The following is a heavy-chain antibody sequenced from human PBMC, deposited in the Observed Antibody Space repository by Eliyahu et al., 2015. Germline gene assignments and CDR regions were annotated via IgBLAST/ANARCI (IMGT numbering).Heavy chain of an antibody. D-gene: IGHD6-6*01. CDR1: GFTFSSYA. J-gene: IGHJ4*02. CDR3: AKTSSIAAFSPVNFDY. CDR2: ISGSGGST. Sequence: EVQLLESGGGLVQPGGSLRLSCAASGFTFSSYAMSWVRQAPGKGLEWGSAISGSGGSTYYADSVKGRFTISRDNSKNTLYLQMNSLRAEDTAVYYCAKTSSIAAFSPVNFDYWGQGTLVTVSS. V-gene: IGHV3-23*01.